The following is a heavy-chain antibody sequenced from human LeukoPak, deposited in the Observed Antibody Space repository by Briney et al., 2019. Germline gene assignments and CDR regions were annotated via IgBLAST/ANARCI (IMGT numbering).Heavy chain of an antibody. CDR3: AGASGGERY. V-gene: IGHV3-7*04. CDR1: GFTFSSYW. CDR2: IKQDGSEK. Sequence: GGSLRLSCAASGFTFSSYWMSWVREAPGKGLEWVANIKQDGSEKFYVDSVKGRFTVSRDNAKNSLYLQMNSLRAEDTAVYYCAGASGGERYWGQGTLVTVSS. D-gene: IGHD3-10*01. J-gene: IGHJ4*02.